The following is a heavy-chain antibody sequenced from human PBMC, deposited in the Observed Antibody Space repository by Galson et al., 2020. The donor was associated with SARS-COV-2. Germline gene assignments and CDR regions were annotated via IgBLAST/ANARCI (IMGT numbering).Heavy chain of an antibody. CDR2: IYYSGST. Sequence: SETLSLTCTVSGGSISSGGYYWSWIRQHPGKGLEWIGYIYYSGSTYYNPSLKSRVTISVDTSKNQFSLKLSSVTAADTAVYYCARLSNPAVGATTLGLSGAFDIWGQGTMVTVSS. CDR1: GGSISSGGYY. J-gene: IGHJ3*02. D-gene: IGHD1-26*01. CDR3: ARLSNPAVGATTLGLSGAFDI. V-gene: IGHV4-31*03.